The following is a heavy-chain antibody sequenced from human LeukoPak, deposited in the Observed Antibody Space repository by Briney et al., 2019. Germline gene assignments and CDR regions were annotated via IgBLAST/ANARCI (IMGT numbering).Heavy chain of an antibody. CDR1: GFTFSSYA. J-gene: IGHJ4*02. CDR2: ISSSGVGT. V-gene: IGHV3-23*01. D-gene: IGHD6-19*01. Sequence: GGSLRLSCAASGFTFSSYAMSWVRQAPGMGLEWVSAISSSGVGTYYADSVKGRFTISRDNSKNTLYLQMNSLRAEDTAVYYCAKDRGSSGWLYWGQGTLVTVSS. CDR3: AKDRGSSGWLY.